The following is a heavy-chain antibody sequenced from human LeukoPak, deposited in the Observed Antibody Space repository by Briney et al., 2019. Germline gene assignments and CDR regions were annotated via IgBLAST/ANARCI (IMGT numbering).Heavy chain of an antibody. CDR1: GFTFSSYA. V-gene: IGHV3-23*01. CDR3: AKARAIRLGELSLFFDY. J-gene: IGHJ4*02. Sequence: GGSLRLSCAASGFTFSSYAMTWVRQAPGKGLEWVSGISGSGGSTYYADSVKGRFTISRDNSKNTLYLQMNSLRAEDTAVYYCAKARAIRLGELSLFFDYWGQGTLVTVSS. D-gene: IGHD3-16*02. CDR2: ISGSGGST.